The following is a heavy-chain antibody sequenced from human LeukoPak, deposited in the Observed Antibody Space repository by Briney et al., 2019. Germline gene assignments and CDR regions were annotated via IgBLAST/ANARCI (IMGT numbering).Heavy chain of an antibody. CDR2: ISWNSRSI. V-gene: IGHV3-9*01. D-gene: IGHD1-26*01. CDR1: GFTFNDYA. Sequence: PGGSLRLSCATSGFTFNDYAMYWVRHAPGKGLEWVSGISWNSRSIAYADSVKGRFTISRDNSKNTLYLQMNSLRAEDTAVYYCARGVRYSGSYFGYGAFDIWGQGTMVTVSS. CDR3: ARGVRYSGSYFGYGAFDI. J-gene: IGHJ3*02.